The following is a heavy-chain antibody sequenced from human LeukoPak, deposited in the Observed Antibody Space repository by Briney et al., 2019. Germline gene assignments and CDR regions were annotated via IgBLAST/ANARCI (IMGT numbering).Heavy chain of an antibody. Sequence: GESLKISCKGSGYSFTSYWIGWVRQMPGKGLEWMGIIYPGDSDTRYSPSFQGQVTISADKSISTAYLQWSSLKASDTAMYYCARIKGVAASKSYYMDVWGKGTTVTVSS. V-gene: IGHV5-51*01. CDR1: GYSFTSYW. CDR2: IYPGDSDT. J-gene: IGHJ6*03. D-gene: IGHD6-13*01. CDR3: ARIKGVAASKSYYMDV.